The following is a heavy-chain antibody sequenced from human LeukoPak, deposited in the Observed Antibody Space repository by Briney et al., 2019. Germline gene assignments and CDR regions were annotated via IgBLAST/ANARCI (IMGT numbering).Heavy chain of an antibody. CDR2: IYYRGNT. CDR3: ARVKGSAQEAFDI. Sequence: SETLSLTCTVSGGSISSYYWSWIRQPPGKGLEWIGYIYYRGNTNYNPSLTSRVTISVDTSKNQFSLNLRSVTAADTAVYYCARVKGSAQEAFDIWGQGTLVSVSS. V-gene: IGHV4-59*01. J-gene: IGHJ3*02. CDR1: GGSISSYY.